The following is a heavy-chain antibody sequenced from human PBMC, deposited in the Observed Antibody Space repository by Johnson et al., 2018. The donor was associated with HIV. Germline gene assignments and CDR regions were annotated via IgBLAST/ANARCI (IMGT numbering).Heavy chain of an antibody. J-gene: IGHJ3*02. Sequence: QVQLVESGGGVVQPGRSLRLSCAASGFTFRSYAMHWVRQAPGKGLEWVAIIYYDGTNKYYADSVKGRFTISRDNSKNTLSLQMNSLRVEDTAMYYCAKARSLLDYGGFDAFDIWGQGTLVIVSS. CDR2: IYYDGTNK. V-gene: IGHV3-33*06. D-gene: IGHD4-23*01. CDR1: GFTFRSYA. CDR3: AKARSLLDYGGFDAFDI.